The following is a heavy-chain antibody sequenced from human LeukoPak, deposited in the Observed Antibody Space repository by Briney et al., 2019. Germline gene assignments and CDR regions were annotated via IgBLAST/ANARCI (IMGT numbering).Heavy chain of an antibody. CDR3: AKDLSGGTVTEDFGY. CDR2: ISGSGGST. D-gene: IGHD4-17*01. Sequence: GGSLRLSCAASGFTFSSYAMSWVRQAPGKGLEWVSVISGSGGSTYYADSVRGRFTISRDNSKSTLYLQMNSLRVEDTAVYYCAKDLSGGTVTEDFGYWGQGTLVTASS. CDR1: GFTFSSYA. J-gene: IGHJ4*02. V-gene: IGHV3-23*01.